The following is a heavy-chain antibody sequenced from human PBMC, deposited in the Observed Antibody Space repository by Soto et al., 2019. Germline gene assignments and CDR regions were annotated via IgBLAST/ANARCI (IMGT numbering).Heavy chain of an antibody. CDR1: GFSFRDYY. Sequence: QTGGSLRLSCAASGFSFRDYYMRWIRQAPGKGLEWVSYISSSGGNTNYADSVKGRFTISSDNSKNTLYLQMNSLRAEDTAVYYCAKAPSSGSYYFDYWGKGT. D-gene: IGHD6-19*01. J-gene: IGHJ4*02. CDR3: AKAPSSGSYYFDY. CDR2: ISSSGGNT. V-gene: IGHV3-23*01.